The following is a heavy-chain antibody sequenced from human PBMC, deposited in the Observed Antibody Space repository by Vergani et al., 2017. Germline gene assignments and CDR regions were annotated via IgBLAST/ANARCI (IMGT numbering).Heavy chain of an antibody. CDR2: INHSGST. J-gene: IGHJ4*02. Sequence: QVQLQQWGAGLLKPSETLSLTCAVYGGSFSGYYWSWIRQPPGKGLEWIGEINHSGSTNYNPSLKSRVTISVDTSKNQFSLKLSSVTAADTAVYYCARVDIVATAKDYWGQGTLVTVSS. D-gene: IGHD5-12*01. CDR3: ARVDIVATAKDY. V-gene: IGHV4-34*01. CDR1: GGSFSGYY.